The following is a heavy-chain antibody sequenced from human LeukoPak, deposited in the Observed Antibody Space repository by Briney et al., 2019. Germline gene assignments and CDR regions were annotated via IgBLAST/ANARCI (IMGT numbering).Heavy chain of an antibody. V-gene: IGHV1-2*02. D-gene: IGHD2-15*01. CDR1: GYILTDYY. J-gene: IGHJ5*02. CDR3: ARGPLEYCSGGTCYSGRNWFDP. Sequence: ASVKVSCKASGYILTDYYMYWVRQAPGQGLEWMGWINPNSGDTNYAQKFQGRVTMTRDTSISTVCMELRRLRYDDTAAYYCARGPLEYCSGGTCYSGRNWFDPWGQGTLVTVSS. CDR2: INPNSGDT.